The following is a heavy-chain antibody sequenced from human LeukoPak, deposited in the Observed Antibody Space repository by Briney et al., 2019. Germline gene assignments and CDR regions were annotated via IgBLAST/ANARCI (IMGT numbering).Heavy chain of an antibody. CDR2: ISSSSSTI. D-gene: IGHD1-26*01. CDR1: GFTFSSYS. CDR3: ARDSVVGATTDY. Sequence: PGGSLRLSCAASGFTFSSYSMNWVRQAPGKGLEWVSYISSSSSTIHYADSVKGRFTISRDNAKNSLYLQMNSLRAEDTAVYYCARDSVVGATTDYWGQGTLVTVSS. J-gene: IGHJ4*02. V-gene: IGHV3-48*01.